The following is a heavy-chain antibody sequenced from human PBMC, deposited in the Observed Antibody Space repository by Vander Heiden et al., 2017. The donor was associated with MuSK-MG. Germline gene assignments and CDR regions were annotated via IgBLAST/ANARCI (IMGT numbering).Heavy chain of an antibody. Sequence: QVHLLQSGAAVTKPGSSVKVSCKASGGTFGSNAISWVRQAPGQGLEWMGGIIPFLDITNYAQTLQGRRTSTADKSTSTAYMELITLTSDAKGGSFCANLGAGGVQSGDYYYSYMDVWGKGGTVPVSS. V-gene: IGHV1-69*10. D-gene: IGHD3-10*01. CDR2: IIPFLDIT. CDR3: ANLGAGGVQSGDYYYSYMDV. CDR1: GGTFGSNA. J-gene: IGHJ6*03.